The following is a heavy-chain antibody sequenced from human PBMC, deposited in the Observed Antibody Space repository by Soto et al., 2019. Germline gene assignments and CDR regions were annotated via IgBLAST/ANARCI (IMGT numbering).Heavy chain of an antibody. CDR1: GFTFSSYA. CDR2: ISGSGGST. J-gene: IGHJ6*02. V-gene: IGHV3-23*01. Sequence: GGSLRLSCAASGFTFSSYAMSWVRQAPGKGLEWVSAISGSGGSTYYADSVKGRFTISRDNSKNTLYLQMNSLRAEDTAVYYCAKVSSFAGLDYGDYPYYYGMDVWGQGTTVTVSS. CDR3: AKVSSFAGLDYGDYPYYYGMDV. D-gene: IGHD4-17*01.